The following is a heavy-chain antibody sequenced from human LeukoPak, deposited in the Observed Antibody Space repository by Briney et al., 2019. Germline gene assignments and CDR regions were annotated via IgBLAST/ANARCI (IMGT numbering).Heavy chain of an antibody. J-gene: IGHJ4*02. CDR2: IYYNGNT. CDR3: ARETRKEGFDY. CDR1: DGSINSYY. V-gene: IGHV4-59*08. Sequence: SETLSLTCSVSDGSINSYYWNWIRRPPGKGLEWIGYIYYNGNTNYSPSLKSRVTMSVDTSKNQFSLKLSSVTAADTAVYYCARETRKEGFDYWGQGTLVTVSS.